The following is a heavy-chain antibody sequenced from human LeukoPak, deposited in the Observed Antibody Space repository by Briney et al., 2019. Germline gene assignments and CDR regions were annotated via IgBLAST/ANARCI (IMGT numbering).Heavy chain of an antibody. D-gene: IGHD5-12*01. CDR1: GDSISNYY. V-gene: IGHV4-4*07. J-gene: IGHJ4*02. CDR3: ASTYSDTDWNFDY. CDR2: MYSDGST. Sequence: SETLSLTCTVSGDSISNYYWSWIRQPAGKGLEWIGRMYSDGSTNYNPSVRSRVTMSIDTSKTQFSLRVTSATAADTAVYYCASTYSDTDWNFDYWGQGTLVTVSS.